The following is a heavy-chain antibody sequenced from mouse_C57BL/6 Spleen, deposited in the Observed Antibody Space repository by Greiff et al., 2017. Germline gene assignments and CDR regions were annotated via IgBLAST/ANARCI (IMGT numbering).Heavy chain of an antibody. J-gene: IGHJ1*03. Sequence: EVQGVESGGGLVQPGGSMKLSCAASGFTFSDAWMDWVRQSPEKGLAWVAEIRNKANNHATYYAESVKGRFTISRDDSESSVYLQMNSLRAEDTGIYYCSGHGSSYGYFDVWGTGTTVTVSS. D-gene: IGHD1-1*01. CDR2: IRNKANNHAT. V-gene: IGHV6-6*01. CDR3: SGHGSSYGYFDV. CDR1: GFTFSDAW.